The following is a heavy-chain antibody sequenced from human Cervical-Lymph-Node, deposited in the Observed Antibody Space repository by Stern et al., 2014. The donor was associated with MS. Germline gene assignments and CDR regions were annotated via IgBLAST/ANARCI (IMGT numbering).Heavy chain of an antibody. Sequence: VQLVESGAEVTKPSSSVKVSCKASGGTFSKIPSSWVRQAPGQGLEWLGGVFPILGTPTYAQDLVGRVTVTADVSTSTMYMELSSLRSDDTAVYYCSLSSETSDRWYSLDYDLWGQGTLVTVSS. CDR1: GGTFSKIP. CDR2: VFPILGTP. CDR3: SLSSETSDRWYSLDYDL. V-gene: IGHV1-69*01. D-gene: IGHD6-13*01. J-gene: IGHJ5*02.